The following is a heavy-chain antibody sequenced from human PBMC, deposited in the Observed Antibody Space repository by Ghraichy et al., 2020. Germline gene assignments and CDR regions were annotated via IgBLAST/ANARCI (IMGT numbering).Heavy chain of an antibody. CDR3: ARAGDYDFWIGYPDY. Sequence: SETLSLTCAVYGGSFSGYYWSWIRQPPGKGLEWIGEINHSGSTNYNPSLKSRVTISVDTSKNQFSLKLSSVTAADTAVYYCARAGDYDFWIGYPDYWGQGTLVTVSS. D-gene: IGHD3-3*01. CDR1: GGSFSGYY. V-gene: IGHV4-34*01. CDR2: INHSGST. J-gene: IGHJ4*02.